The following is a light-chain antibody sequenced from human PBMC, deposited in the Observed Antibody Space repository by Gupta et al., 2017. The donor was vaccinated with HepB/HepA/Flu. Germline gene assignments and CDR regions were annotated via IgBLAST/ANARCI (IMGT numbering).Light chain of an antibody. CDR3: QQRDNCPPDGT. Sequence: EIVLTQSPATLSLSPGERATLSCRASQSVSSNLAWYQQKPGQAPRLLIYEASKRATGSPARFSGSGSGTDFTLTISGRGPEDFAVYFCQQRDNCPPDGTFGQGTQLEI. CDR1: QSVSSN. J-gene: IGKJ5*01. V-gene: IGKV3-11*01. CDR2: EAS.